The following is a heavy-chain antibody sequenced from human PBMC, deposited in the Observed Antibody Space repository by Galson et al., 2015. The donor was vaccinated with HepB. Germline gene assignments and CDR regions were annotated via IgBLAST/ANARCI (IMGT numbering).Heavy chain of an antibody. CDR2: LSGGGGST. V-gene: IGHV3-23*01. D-gene: IGHD3-9*01. J-gene: IGHJ4*02. CDR1: GFTFSSYA. CDR3: AKVGYYDILTGYRGDYLDY. Sequence: SLRLSCAASGFTFSSYAMSWVRQAPGKGLEWVSGLSGGGGSTYYAAPVKGRFTISRDNSKNTLYLQMNSLRAEDTAVYYCAKVGYYDILTGYRGDYLDYWGQGTLVTVSS.